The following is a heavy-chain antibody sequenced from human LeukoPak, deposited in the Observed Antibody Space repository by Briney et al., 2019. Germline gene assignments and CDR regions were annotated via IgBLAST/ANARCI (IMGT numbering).Heavy chain of an antibody. CDR3: ARDVFDF. CDR2: IKQDGSEK. Sequence: GGSLRLSCAASGFTFSSYWMGWVRQAPGKGLEWVANIKQDGSEKYYVDSVKGRFTIFRDNAKNSLYLQMDRLRAEDTAIYYCARDVFDFWGQGILVTVSS. J-gene: IGHJ4*02. CDR1: GFTFSSYW. V-gene: IGHV3-7*01.